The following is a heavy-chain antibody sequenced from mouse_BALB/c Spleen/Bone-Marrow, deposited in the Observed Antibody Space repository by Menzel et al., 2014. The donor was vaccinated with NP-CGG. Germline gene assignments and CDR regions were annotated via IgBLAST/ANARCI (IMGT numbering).Heavy chain of an antibody. V-gene: IGHV5-6-5*01. CDR2: ISSGGST. D-gene: IGHD2-14*01. Sequence: EVKVVESGGGLVKPGGSLKLSCAAPGFTFSSYAMSWVRQTPEKRLEWVASISSGGSTYYPDSVKGRFTISRDNARNILYLQMSSLRSEDTDMYYCERGRDRYDDAMDYWGQGTSVTVSS. CDR3: ERGRDRYDDAMDY. J-gene: IGHJ4*01. CDR1: GFTFSSYA.